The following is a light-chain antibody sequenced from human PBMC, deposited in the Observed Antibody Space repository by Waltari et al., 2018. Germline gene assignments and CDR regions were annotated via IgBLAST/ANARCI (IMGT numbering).Light chain of an antibody. CDR1: QSVRSN. V-gene: IGKV3-15*01. J-gene: IGKJ4*01. Sequence: EIVMTQSPAILSVSPGEGVTLSCRASQSVRSNLAWYQQKPGQAPRPLIFGASPRATGFPARFSGGGSGTEFTLTITSLQSEDSAVYFCQQYDSQPLTFGGGTFVEIK. CDR3: QQYDSQPLT. CDR2: GAS.